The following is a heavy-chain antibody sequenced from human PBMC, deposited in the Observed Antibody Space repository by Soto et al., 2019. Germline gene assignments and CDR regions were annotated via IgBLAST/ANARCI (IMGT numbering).Heavy chain of an antibody. CDR2: INPNGGSP. D-gene: IGHD2-8*01. J-gene: IGHJ5*01. V-gene: IGHV1-46*01. CDR1: GYTFTQYY. CDR3: AREGPICIVGVGRGRFDS. Sequence: QVQLVQSGAEVKKPGASVKVSCKASGYTFTQYYIHWVRQAPGQGLEWMGIINPNGGSPSYAQRFRGRVTMIRDTSTNTVYMELSSLTSEDTAVIYCAREGPICIVGVGRGRFDSWGQGTLVTVSS.